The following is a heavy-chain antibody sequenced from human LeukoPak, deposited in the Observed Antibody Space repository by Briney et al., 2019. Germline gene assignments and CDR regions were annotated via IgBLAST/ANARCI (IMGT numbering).Heavy chain of an antibody. CDR2: IFYSGTT. Sequence: SETLSLTCTVSGGSIRSYYWSWIRQPPGKGLEWVGYIFYSGTTDSNPSLKSRVTISVDTSKNQFSLRLSSVTAADTAVYYCARTYCSGGSCHFDYWGQGTLVTVSS. CDR3: ARTYCSGGSCHFDY. V-gene: IGHV4-59*08. D-gene: IGHD2-15*01. CDR1: GGSIRSYY. J-gene: IGHJ4*02.